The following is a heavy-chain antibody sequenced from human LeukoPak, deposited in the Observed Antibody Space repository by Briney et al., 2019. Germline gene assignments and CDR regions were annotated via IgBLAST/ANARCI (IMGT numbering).Heavy chain of an antibody. D-gene: IGHD3-10*01. V-gene: IGHV1-69*06. CDR1: GGTFSSYA. CDR3: ARDVRWLNSGWGSGTYYAPYFDY. Sequence: GASVKVSCKASGGTFSSYAISWVRQAPGQGLEWMGGIIPIFGTANYAQKFQGRVTITADKSTSTAYMELSSLRSDDTAVYYCARDVRWLNSGWGSGTYYAPYFDYWGQGTLVTVSS. CDR2: IIPIFGTA. J-gene: IGHJ4*02.